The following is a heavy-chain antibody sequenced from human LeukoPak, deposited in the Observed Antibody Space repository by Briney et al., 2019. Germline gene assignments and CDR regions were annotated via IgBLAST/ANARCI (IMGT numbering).Heavy chain of an antibody. J-gene: IGHJ4*02. CDR3: ARVMSCTNGVCYVDY. Sequence: SETLSLTCTVSGYSINSGYYWSWIRQPPGKRLEWIGSIYYSGSTYSNPTLKSRLTISVDTSKNQISLNLTSVTAADTAVYYCARVMSCTNGVCYVDYWGQGTLVTVSS. D-gene: IGHD2-8*01. V-gene: IGHV4-38-2*02. CDR2: IYYSGST. CDR1: GYSINSGYY.